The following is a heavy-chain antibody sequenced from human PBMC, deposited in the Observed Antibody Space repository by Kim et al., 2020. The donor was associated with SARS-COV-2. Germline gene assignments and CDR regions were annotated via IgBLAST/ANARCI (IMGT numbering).Heavy chain of an antibody. D-gene: IGHD1-1*01. Sequence: GGSLRLSCAASGFIFSSYGLHWVRQAPGKGLEWVGVIWYDGSDKHYADSVKGRFNISRNNSKNTLYLQMNSLRVEDTAIYYCTRGGNTLAYNYYVLDVWEQATTVTVSS. CDR1: GFIFSSYG. V-gene: IGHV3-33*01. J-gene: IGHJ6*01. CDR2: IWYDGSDK. CDR3: TRGGNTLAYNYYVLDV.